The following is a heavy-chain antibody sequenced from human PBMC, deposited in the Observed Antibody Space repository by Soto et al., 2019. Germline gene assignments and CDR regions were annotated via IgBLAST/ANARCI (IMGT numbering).Heavy chain of an antibody. CDR1: GGSMRNYF. Sequence: SETLSLTCTVSGGSMRNYFWTWIRQPPGKGLEWIGYIHYSGTTSFFPSYNPSLRSRVTISEDTSKNQFSLKLLSVTTADTAVYFCAAGEASSRNLAPSYLDFWGQGTLVTVSS. V-gene: IGHV4-59*01. J-gene: IGHJ4*02. D-gene: IGHD6-13*01. CDR3: AAGEASSRNLAPSYLDF. CDR2: IHYSGTT.